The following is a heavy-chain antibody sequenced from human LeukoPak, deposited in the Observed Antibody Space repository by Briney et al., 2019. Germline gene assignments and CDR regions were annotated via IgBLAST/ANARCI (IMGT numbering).Heavy chain of an antibody. CDR3: ARVWYGGKSGPDY. CDR1: GYSISSGYN. D-gene: IGHD1-26*01. Sequence: PSETLSLTCTVSGYSISSGYNWGWIRQPPGKGLEWIGYISHSGSTYYNPSLKNRLTISLDTSKNQFSLGLSSVTAADTAVYYCARVWYGGKSGPDYWGQGTLVTVSS. J-gene: IGHJ4*02. V-gene: IGHV4-38-2*02. CDR2: ISHSGST.